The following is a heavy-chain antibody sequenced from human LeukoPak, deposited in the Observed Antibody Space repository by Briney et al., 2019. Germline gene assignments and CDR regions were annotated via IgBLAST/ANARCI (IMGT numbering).Heavy chain of an antibody. CDR2: IYYSGST. CDR1: GGSVSSGSYY. J-gene: IGHJ4*02. V-gene: IGHV4-61*01. CDR3: ARDSRGYLDY. Sequence: SETLSLTCTVSGGSVSSGSYYWSWIRQPPGKGLEWIGYIYYSGSTNYNPSLKSRVTISVDTPKNQFSLKLSSVTAADTAVYYYARDSRGYLDYWGQGTLVTVSS.